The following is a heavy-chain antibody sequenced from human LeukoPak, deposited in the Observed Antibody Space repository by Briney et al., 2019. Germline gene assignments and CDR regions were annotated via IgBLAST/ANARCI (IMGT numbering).Heavy chain of an antibody. Sequence: SETLSLTCTVSGVSISSYYWSWIRQLPGKGLEWIGYIYYSGSTNYNPSLKSRVTISVDTSKNQFSLKLSSVTAADTAVYYCVRRYCSSTSCHFDYWGQGTLVTVSS. D-gene: IGHD2-2*01. CDR1: GVSISSYY. CDR3: VRRYCSSTSCHFDY. J-gene: IGHJ4*02. CDR2: IYYSGST. V-gene: IGHV4-59*01.